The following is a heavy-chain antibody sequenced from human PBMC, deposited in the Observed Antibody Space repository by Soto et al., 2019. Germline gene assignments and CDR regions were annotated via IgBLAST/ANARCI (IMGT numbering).Heavy chain of an antibody. Sequence: QMQLVQSGAEVKKPGASVKVSCKASGYTFTRHYIHWVRQAPGQGLEWMGIINSSGGHTYYAQKFQGRVALISDTSTSTVYIELISLISENKAVYYCARDLLAAGSDALDIWGQGTMVTVSS. D-gene: IGHD6-13*01. V-gene: IGHV1-46*01. CDR2: INSSGGHT. J-gene: IGHJ3*02. CDR3: ARDLLAAGSDALDI. CDR1: GYTFTRHY.